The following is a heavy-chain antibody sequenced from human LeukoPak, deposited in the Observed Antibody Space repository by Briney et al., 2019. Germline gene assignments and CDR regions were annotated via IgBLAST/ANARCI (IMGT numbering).Heavy chain of an antibody. CDR3: ASSTYRRGYSYGFAMSPYYYYGMDV. D-gene: IGHD5-18*01. V-gene: IGHV1-18*01. Sequence: ASVKVSCKASGYTFTSYGISWVRHAPGQGLEWMGWISAYNGNTNYTQKLQGRVTMTTDTSTSTAYMELRSLRSDDTAVYYCASSTYRRGYSYGFAMSPYYYYGMDVWGQGTTVTVSS. J-gene: IGHJ6*02. CDR2: ISAYNGNT. CDR1: GYTFTSYG.